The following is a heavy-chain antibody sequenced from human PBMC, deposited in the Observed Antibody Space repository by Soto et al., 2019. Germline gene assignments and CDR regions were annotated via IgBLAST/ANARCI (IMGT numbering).Heavy chain of an antibody. D-gene: IGHD3-10*02. V-gene: IGHV3-23*01. CDR3: ANEPEAMFCSPYIR. J-gene: IGHJ4*02. CDR1: GFTFSSYA. CDR2: ISGSGGST. Sequence: EVQLLESGGGLVQPGGSLRLSCAASGFTFSSYAMSWVRQAPGKGLEWVSAISGSGGSTYYADSVKGRFIISRDNSKNTLYLQMNSLRAEDLAVYFCANEPEAMFCSPYIRWGQGTLVTVSS.